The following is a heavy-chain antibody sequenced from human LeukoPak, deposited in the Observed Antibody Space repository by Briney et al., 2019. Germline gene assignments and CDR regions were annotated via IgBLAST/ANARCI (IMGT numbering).Heavy chain of an antibody. V-gene: IGHV4-59*08. J-gene: IGHJ4*02. CDR3: ARRDSSGLDY. CDR2: VYYSGST. D-gene: IGHD6-19*01. CDR1: GGSISSYH. Sequence: SETLSLTCTVSGGSISSYHWSWIRQPPGKGLEWIGYVYYSGSTNYNPSLKSRVTISVDTSKNQFSLKLSSVTAADTAVYYCARRDSSGLDYWGQGTLVTVSS.